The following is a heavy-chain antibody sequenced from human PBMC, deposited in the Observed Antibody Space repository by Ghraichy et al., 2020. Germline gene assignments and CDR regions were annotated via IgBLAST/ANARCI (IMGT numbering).Heavy chain of an antibody. V-gene: IGHV6-1*01. CDR1: GDSLSTNTAA. D-gene: IGHD1-26*01. CDR3: ARHKWYYGMDV. Sequence: SQTLSLTCVISGDSLSTNTAAWIWIRQSPSRGLEWLGKTFYRSKWYNDYAVSVKSRITVNPDTSKNQLSLQLSSVTPEDTAVYYCARHKWYYGMDVWGHGTTVTVSS. J-gene: IGHJ6*02. CDR2: TFYRSKWYN.